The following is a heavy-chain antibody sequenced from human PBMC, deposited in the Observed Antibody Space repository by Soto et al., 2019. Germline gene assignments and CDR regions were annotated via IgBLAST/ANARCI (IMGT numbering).Heavy chain of an antibody. CDR3: ARVDTAMLYGVFDY. CDR2: IYYSGST. J-gene: IGHJ4*02. D-gene: IGHD5-18*01. Sequence: QLQLQESGPGLVKPSETLSLTCTVSGGSISSSSYYWGWIRQPPGKGLEWIGSIYYSGSTYYNPSLKSRVTISVDTSKNQFSLKLSSVTAADTAVYYCARVDTAMLYGVFDYWGQGTLVTVSS. CDR1: GGSISSSSYY. V-gene: IGHV4-39*01.